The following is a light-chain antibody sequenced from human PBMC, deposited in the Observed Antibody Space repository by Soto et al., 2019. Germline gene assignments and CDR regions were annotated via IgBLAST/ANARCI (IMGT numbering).Light chain of an antibody. V-gene: IGLV2-14*01. Sequence: QSALTQPASVSGSPGQSITISCTGNSSDVGGYNYVSWYQQHPGIAPKLLIYGVTNRPSGVSTRFSGSKSGNTASLTISGLQAEDEAYYHCSSYTSASTLLYLFGTGTKSPS. CDR2: GVT. J-gene: IGLJ1*01. CDR1: SSDVGGYNY. CDR3: SSYTSASTLLYL.